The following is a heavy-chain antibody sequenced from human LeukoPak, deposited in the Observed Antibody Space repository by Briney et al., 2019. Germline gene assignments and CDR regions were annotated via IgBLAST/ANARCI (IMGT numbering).Heavy chain of an antibody. D-gene: IGHD2-15*01. CDR3: AKDRSPRFCGGGSCYSAPFGMDV. CDR2: VSYDGSTK. Sequence: GGSLRLSCAAAFSISNFGMNWVRQAPGKGLEWVAVVSYDGSTKYYADSVKGRFTISRDNSKNTHLQMNSLRAEDTAVYYCAKDRSPRFCGGGSCYSAPFGMDVWGQGTAVKVSS. J-gene: IGHJ6*02. CDR1: FSISNFG. V-gene: IGHV3-30*18.